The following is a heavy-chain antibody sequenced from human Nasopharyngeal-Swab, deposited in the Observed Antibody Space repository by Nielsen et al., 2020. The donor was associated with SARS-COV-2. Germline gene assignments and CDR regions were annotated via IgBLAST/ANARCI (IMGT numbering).Heavy chain of an antibody. Sequence: SVTVSCKASRYTFTGYYLHWVRQAPGQGLEWMGRINPNSGGTNHAQKFQGRVTMTRDTSISTVYMGLSRLRFDDTAVYYCARGGDFWSGWELDYFYYYGMDVWGQGTTVTVSS. D-gene: IGHD3-3*01. V-gene: IGHV1-2*06. CDR1: RYTFTGYY. CDR2: INPNSGGT. CDR3: ARGGDFWSGWELDYFYYYGMDV. J-gene: IGHJ6*02.